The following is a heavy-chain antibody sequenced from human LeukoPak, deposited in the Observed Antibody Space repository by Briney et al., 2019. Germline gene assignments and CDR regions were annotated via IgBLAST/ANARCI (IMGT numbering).Heavy chain of an antibody. D-gene: IGHD5-24*01. Sequence: GGSLRLSCAASGFTFSSYAMHWVRQAPGKGLEWVSYISSSSYIYYADSVKGRFTISRDNAKNSLYLQMNSLRAEDTAVYYCARDRGWLQSDYWGQGALVTVSS. J-gene: IGHJ4*02. V-gene: IGHV3-21*01. CDR3: ARDRGWLQSDY. CDR2: ISSSSYI. CDR1: GFTFSSYA.